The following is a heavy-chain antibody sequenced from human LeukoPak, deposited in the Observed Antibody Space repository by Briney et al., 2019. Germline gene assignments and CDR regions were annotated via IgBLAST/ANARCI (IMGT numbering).Heavy chain of an antibody. V-gene: IGHV3-53*01. CDR1: GFTGSPKY. CDR2: LYFDDVT. D-gene: IGHD3-3*01. J-gene: IGHJ4*02. Sequence: GGSLRLSCAASGFTGSPKYMSWVRQAPGKGLEWVSVLYFDDVTYYPDSVKGRFTISRDNSENTLYPQMNSLRAEDTAFYYCATGNTIFGEYWGQGTLVTVSS. CDR3: ATGNTIFGEY.